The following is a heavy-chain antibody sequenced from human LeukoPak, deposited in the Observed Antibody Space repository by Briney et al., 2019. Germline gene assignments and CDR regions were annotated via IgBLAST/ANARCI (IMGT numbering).Heavy chain of an antibody. CDR1: GGSFSGYY. V-gene: IGHV4-34*01. J-gene: IGHJ5*02. D-gene: IGHD3-3*01. CDR2: INHSGST. CDR3: VSDLCGGDDQ. Sequence: PSETLSLTCAVYGGSFSGYYWSWIRQPPGKGLEWIGEINHSGSTNYNPSLKSRVTISVDTSKNQFSLKLSSVTAADTAVYYCVSDLCGGDDQWGRGTLVTVSS.